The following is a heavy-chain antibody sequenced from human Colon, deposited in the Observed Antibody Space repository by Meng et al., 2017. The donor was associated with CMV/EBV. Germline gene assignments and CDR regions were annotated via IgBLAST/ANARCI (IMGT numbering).Heavy chain of an antibody. D-gene: IGHD2-2*01. CDR2: MYHGGST. J-gene: IGHJ4*02. CDR1: NGSISISY. Sequence: SETLSLTCTVSNGSISISYCSWIRQSPGKGLEWIGHMYHGGSTKYNPSLESRVTMSVDTSKNQFSLKLSSVTAGDTAVYYCASLDQDCSSTSCYWRQTRFDYWGQGTLVTVSS. V-gene: IGHV4-59*01. CDR3: ASLDQDCSSTSCYWRQTRFDY.